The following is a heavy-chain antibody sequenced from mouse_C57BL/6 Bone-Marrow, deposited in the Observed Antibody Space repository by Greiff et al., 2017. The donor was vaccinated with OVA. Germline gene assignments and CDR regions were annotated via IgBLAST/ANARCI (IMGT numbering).Heavy chain of an antibody. CDR3: TRLHDAMDY. CDR2: ISSGGDYI. D-gene: IGHD1-1*01. Sequence: EVQLVESGAGLVKPGGSLKLSCAASGFTFSSYAMPWVRQAPEKRLEWVAYISSGGDYIYYAETVKGRFTISRDNTRNTLYLQMSRLKSEDTAMYYCTRLHDAMDYWGQGTSVTVSS. V-gene: IGHV5-9-1*02. J-gene: IGHJ4*01. CDR1: GFTFSSYA.